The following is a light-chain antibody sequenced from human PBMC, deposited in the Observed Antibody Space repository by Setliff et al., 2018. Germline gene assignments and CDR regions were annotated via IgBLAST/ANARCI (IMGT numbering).Light chain of an antibody. V-gene: IGLV7-46*01. J-gene: IGLJ3*02. CDR3: MISFSAARV. CDR1: TGTVTSDHY. CDR2: DTN. Sequence: QAVVIQEPSLTVSPGGTVTLTCGSSTGTVTSDHYPYWFQQKPGQAPRTLIYDTNNKHSWTPARFSGSLLGGKAALTLSGAQPEDEADYYCMISFSAARVLGGGTKVTVL.